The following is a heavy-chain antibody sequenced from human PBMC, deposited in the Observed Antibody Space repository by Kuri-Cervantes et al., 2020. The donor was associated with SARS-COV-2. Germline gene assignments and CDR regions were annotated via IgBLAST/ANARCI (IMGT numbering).Heavy chain of an antibody. J-gene: IGHJ6*02. D-gene: IGHD6-19*01. CDR2: IYHSGST. Sequence: GSLRLSCAVSGGSISNSNWWSWVRQPPGKGLEWIGEIYHSGSTNYNPSLKSRVTISVDKSKNQSSLKLSSVTAADTAVYYCAREGIAVAGHYYGMDVWGQGTTVTVSS. CDR3: AREGIAVAGHYYGMDV. V-gene: IGHV4-4*02. CDR1: GGSISNSNW.